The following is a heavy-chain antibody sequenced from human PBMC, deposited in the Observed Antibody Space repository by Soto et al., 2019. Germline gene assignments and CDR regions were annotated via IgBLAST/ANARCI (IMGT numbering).Heavy chain of an antibody. V-gene: IGHV3-15*01. CDR2: IKSKTDGGTT. D-gene: IGHD2-15*01. CDR3: TTDAVLGYCSGGSCYLPYYYYGMDV. Sequence: PGGSLRLSCAASGFTFSNAWMSWVRQSPGKGLEWVGRIKSKTDGGTTDYAAPVKGRFTISRDDSKNTLYLQMNSLKTEDTAVYYCTTDAVLGYCSGGSCYLPYYYYGMDVWGQGTTVTVSS. J-gene: IGHJ6*02. CDR1: GFTFSNAW.